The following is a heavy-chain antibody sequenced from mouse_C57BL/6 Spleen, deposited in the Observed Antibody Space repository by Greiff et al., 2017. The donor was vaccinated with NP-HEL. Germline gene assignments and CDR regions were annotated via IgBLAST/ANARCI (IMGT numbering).Heavy chain of an antibody. Sequence: EVKVVESGEGLVKPGGSLKLSCAASGFTFSSYAMSWVRQTPEKRLEWVAYISSGGDYIYYADTVKGRFTISRDNARNTLYLQMSSLKSEDTAMYYCTRDGYDGGWFAYWGQGTLVTVSA. CDR3: TRDGYDGGWFAY. V-gene: IGHV5-9-1*02. D-gene: IGHD2-2*01. J-gene: IGHJ3*01. CDR1: GFTFSSYA. CDR2: ISSGGDYI.